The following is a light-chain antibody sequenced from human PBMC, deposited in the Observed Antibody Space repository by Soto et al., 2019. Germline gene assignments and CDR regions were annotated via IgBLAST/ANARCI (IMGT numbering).Light chain of an antibody. Sequence: DIQMTQDPSSLSASVGDSVTITCRASQTITTYLNWYQQKPGKAPKLLIYSASSLQSGFPSRFSGSGSGTDFTLTISSLQPEDFATYYCQQSYSTPYIFGQGTKLEIK. V-gene: IGKV1-39*01. CDR3: QQSYSTPYI. CDR1: QTITTY. CDR2: SAS. J-gene: IGKJ2*01.